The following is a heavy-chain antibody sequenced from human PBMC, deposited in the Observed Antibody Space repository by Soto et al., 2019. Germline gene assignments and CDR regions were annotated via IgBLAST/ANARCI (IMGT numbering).Heavy chain of an antibody. J-gene: IGHJ6*02. CDR3: AKVGADFPGYYYYGMDV. CDR1: GFTFSSYA. V-gene: IGHV3-23*01. Sequence: GGSLRLSCAASGFTFSSYAMSWVRQAPGKGLEWVSAISGSGGSTYYADSVKGRFTISRDNSKNTLYLQMNSLRAEDTAVYYCAKVGADFPGYYYYGMDVWGQGTTVTVS. D-gene: IGHD1-26*01. CDR2: ISGSGGST.